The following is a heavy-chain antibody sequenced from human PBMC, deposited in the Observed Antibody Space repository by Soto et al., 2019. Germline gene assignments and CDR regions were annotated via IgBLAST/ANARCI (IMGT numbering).Heavy chain of an antibody. Sequence: PGGSLRLSCAASGFTFSSYSMHWVRQAPGKGLEYVSAISSNGGSTYYANSVKGRFTISRDNSKNTLYLQMGSLRAEDMAVYYCATFNPSYWGQGTLVTVSS. CDR2: ISSNGGST. V-gene: IGHV3-64*01. CDR3: ATFNPSY. J-gene: IGHJ4*02. CDR1: GFTFSSYS.